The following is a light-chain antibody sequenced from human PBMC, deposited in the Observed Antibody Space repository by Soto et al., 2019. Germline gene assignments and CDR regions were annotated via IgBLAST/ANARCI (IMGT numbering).Light chain of an antibody. V-gene: IGKV3-15*01. Sequence: EIVMTQSPATLSVSPGERATLSCRASQNIRSNLAWYQQARGQAPRLLIYGATTRATGIPARFSGSGSGTEFTLTISSLQSEEVAVYYCQQYNYWPKTFGQGTEVEIK. CDR3: QQYNYWPKT. CDR1: QNIRSN. J-gene: IGKJ1*01. CDR2: GAT.